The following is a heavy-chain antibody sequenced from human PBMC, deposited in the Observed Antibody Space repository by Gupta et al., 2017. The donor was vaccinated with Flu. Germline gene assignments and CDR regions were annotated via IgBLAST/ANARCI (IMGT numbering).Heavy chain of an antibody. CDR1: GFTFSTYS. V-gene: IGHV3-21*01. D-gene: IGHD1-7*01. J-gene: IGHJ4*02. CDR2: ISSTSKYI. CDR3: ARRREGGTGFIDD. Sequence: ASGFTFSTYSINWVRQAPGKGLEWVASISSTSKYIFYADSVKGRFTISRDNAKNSLYLQMDSLRADDTAVYYCARRREGGTGFIDDGGQGTLVTVSS.